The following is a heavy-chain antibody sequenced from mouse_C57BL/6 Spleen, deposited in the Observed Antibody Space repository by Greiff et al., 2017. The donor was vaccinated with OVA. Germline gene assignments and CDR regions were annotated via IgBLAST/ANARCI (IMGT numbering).Heavy chain of an antibody. CDR1: GYTFTSYW. J-gene: IGHJ2*01. V-gene: IGHV1-64*01. CDR2: IHPNSGST. D-gene: IGHD2-1*01. Sequence: QVQLQQPGAELVKPGASVKLSCKASGYTFTSYWMHWVKQRPGQGLEWIGMIHPNSGSTNYNEKFKSKATLTVDKSSSTAYMQLSSLTSDDSAVYYCARSYGNYLDYWGQGTTLTVSS. CDR3: ARSYGNYLDY.